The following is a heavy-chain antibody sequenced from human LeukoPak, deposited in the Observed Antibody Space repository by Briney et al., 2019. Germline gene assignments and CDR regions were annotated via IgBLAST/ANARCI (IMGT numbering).Heavy chain of an antibody. D-gene: IGHD1-7*01. CDR1: GFIFSNYW. CDR2: IKHDESEK. CDR3: AKGGNWNYGPRHYYGMDV. Sequence: GGSLRLSCAASGFIFSNYWMSWVRQAPGKGLEWVANIKHDESEKYYVDSVKGRSTISRDNAKNSLYLQMNSLRVEDTAVYYRAKGGNWNYGPRHYYGMDVWGQGTTVTVSS. V-gene: IGHV3-7*05. J-gene: IGHJ6*02.